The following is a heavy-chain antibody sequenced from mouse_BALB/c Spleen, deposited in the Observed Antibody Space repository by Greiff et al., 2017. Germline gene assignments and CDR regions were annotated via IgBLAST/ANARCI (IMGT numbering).Heavy chain of an antibody. Sequence: VQLQQSGAELVKPGASVKLSCKASGYTFTSYWMHWVKQRPGQGLEWIGEINPSNGRTNYNENFKSKATLTVDNASSTAYMQLSSLTSEDSAVYYCARYYDYTFAYWGQGTLVTVSA. D-gene: IGHD2-4*01. CDR1: GYTFTSYW. CDR3: ARYYDYTFAY. J-gene: IGHJ3*01. CDR2: INPSNGRT. V-gene: IGHV1S81*02.